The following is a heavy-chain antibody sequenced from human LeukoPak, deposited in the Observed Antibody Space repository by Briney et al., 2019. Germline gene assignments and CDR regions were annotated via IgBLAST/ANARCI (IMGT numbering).Heavy chain of an antibody. Sequence: SETLSLTCTVSGYSISNGHYWGWIRQPPGKGLEWIRSISHTGSSYYNPSLKSRVTISVDTSKNQFSLRLSSVTAADTAVYYCARVYTGSSWDYYYYMDVWGKGTTVTVSS. V-gene: IGHV4-38-2*02. J-gene: IGHJ6*03. CDR1: GYSISNGHY. CDR2: ISHTGSS. CDR3: ARVYTGSSWDYYYYMDV. D-gene: IGHD6-13*01.